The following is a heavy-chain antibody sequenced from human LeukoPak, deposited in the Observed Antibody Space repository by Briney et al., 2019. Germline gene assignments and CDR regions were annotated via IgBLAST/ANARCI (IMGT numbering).Heavy chain of an antibody. Sequence: ASVKVSCKASGYTFTSYAMNWVRQAPGQGREWMGWINTNTGNPTYAQGFTGRFVFSLDTSVSTAYLQISSLKAEDTAVYYCARSPIWFGEHYYMDVWGKGTTVTVSS. D-gene: IGHD3-10*01. CDR3: ARSPIWFGEHYYMDV. J-gene: IGHJ6*03. CDR1: GYTFTSYA. CDR2: INTNTGNP. V-gene: IGHV7-4-1*02.